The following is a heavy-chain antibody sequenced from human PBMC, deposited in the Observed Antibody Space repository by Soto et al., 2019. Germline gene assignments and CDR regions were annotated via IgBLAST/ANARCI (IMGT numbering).Heavy chain of an antibody. J-gene: IGHJ6*02. V-gene: IGHV1-18*04. Sequence: ASVKVSCKASGYTFTSYGISWVRQAPGQGLEWMGWISAYNGNTNYAQKLQGRVTMTTDTSTSTAYMELRSLRSDDTAVYYCARGIVPAAIGGHYHYCMDVWGQGTTVTVS. CDR2: ISAYNGNT. CDR1: GYTFTSYG. CDR3: ARGIVPAAIGGHYHYCMDV. D-gene: IGHD2-2*02.